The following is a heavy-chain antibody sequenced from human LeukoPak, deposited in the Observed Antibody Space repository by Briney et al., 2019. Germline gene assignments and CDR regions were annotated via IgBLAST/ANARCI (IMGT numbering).Heavy chain of an antibody. CDR1: GYTLTELS. CDR2: FDPEDGET. J-gene: IGHJ5*02. Sequence: GASVKVSCKVSGYTLTELSMHWVRQAPGEGLEWMGGFDPEDGETIYAQKFQGRVTMTEDTSTDTAYMELSSLRSEDTAVYYCATQWLVQTVNWFDPWGQGTLVTVSS. CDR3: ATQWLVQTVNWFDP. V-gene: IGHV1-24*01. D-gene: IGHD6-19*01.